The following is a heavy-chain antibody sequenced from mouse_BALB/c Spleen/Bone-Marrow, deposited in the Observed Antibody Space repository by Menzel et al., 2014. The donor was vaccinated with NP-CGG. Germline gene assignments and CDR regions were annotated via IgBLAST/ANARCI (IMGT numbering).Heavy chain of an antibody. D-gene: IGHD4-1*01. Sequence: QVQLQQSGPELVKPGASVKISCKASGYAFSISWMNWVKQRPGQGLEWIGRIYPGDGDTNYNGKFKGKATLTADKSSNTAYMQLSSLTSLDSAVYFCARTGPFGYWGQGTLVTVSA. CDR1: GYAFSISW. CDR3: ARTGPFGY. J-gene: IGHJ3*01. CDR2: IYPGDGDT. V-gene: IGHV1-82*01.